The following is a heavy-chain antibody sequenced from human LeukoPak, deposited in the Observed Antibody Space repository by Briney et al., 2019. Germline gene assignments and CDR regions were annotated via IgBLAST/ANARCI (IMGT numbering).Heavy chain of an antibody. J-gene: IGHJ5*02. Sequence: SETLSLTCTVSGGSISSSSYYWGWIRQPPGKGLEWIGSTYYSGSTYYNPSLKSRVTISVDTSKNQFSLKLSSVTAADTAVYYCARYSYGSPVAQYNWFDPWGQGTLVTVSS. CDR1: GGSISSSSYY. V-gene: IGHV4-39*07. D-gene: IGHD5-18*01. CDR2: TYYSGST. CDR3: ARYSYGSPVAQYNWFDP.